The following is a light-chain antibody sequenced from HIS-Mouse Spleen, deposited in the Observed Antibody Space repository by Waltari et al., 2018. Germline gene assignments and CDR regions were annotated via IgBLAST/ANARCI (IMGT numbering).Light chain of an antibody. Sequence: SYELTQPPSVSVSPGQPASITCSGDKLGANYACWYQQKPGQSPVLVIYQDSKRPSGIPERFSGSNSGNTATLTISGTQAMDEADYYCQAWDSSTAVFGTGTKVTVL. CDR1: KLGANY. CDR3: QAWDSSTAV. CDR2: QDS. V-gene: IGLV3-1*01. J-gene: IGLJ1*01.